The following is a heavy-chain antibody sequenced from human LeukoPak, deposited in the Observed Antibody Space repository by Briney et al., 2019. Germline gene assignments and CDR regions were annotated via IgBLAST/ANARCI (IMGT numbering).Heavy chain of an antibody. CDR2: TGSIGSTI. V-gene: IGHV3-48*01. CDR3: ARVGGRGIDY. J-gene: IGHJ4*02. CDR1: GFSFNIYS. Sequence: GGSLRFSCSASGFSFNIYSMSWVRQSPGKGLEWIAYTGSIGSTIHYADSVKGRFTISRDNAKKSLFLQMDTLRGDDTAVYYCARVGGRGIDYWGQGSLVLVSS.